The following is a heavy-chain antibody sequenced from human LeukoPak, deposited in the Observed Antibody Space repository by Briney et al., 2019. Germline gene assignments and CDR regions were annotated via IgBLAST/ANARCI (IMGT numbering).Heavy chain of an antibody. V-gene: IGHV4-30-2*01. J-gene: IGHJ3*02. CDR1: GGSISSGGYS. CDR2: IYHSGST. CDR3: VRETATYYYDSRGYYRQIEVFDI. D-gene: IGHD3-22*01. Sequence: SQTLSLTCAVSGGSISSGGYSWSWIRQPPGKGLEWIGYIYHSGSTYYNPSLKSRDTISVDRSKNQFSLKLSSVTAADTAVYYCVRETATYYYDSRGYYRQIEVFDIWGQGTPVIVSS.